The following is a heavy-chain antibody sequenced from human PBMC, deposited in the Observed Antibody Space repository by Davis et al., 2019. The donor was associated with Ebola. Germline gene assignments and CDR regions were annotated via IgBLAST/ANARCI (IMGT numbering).Heavy chain of an antibody. CDR1: GYSFTSYW. CDR2: IDPSDSYT. J-gene: IGHJ6*02. D-gene: IGHD5-18*01. Sequence: GEFLKISCKGSGYSFTSYWISWVRQMPGKGLEWMGRIDPSDSYTNYSPSFQGHVTISADKSISTAYLQWSSLKASDTAMYYCARIGTTAMANYYYYGMDVWGQGTTVTVSS. CDR3: ARIGTTAMANYYYYGMDV. V-gene: IGHV5-10-1*01.